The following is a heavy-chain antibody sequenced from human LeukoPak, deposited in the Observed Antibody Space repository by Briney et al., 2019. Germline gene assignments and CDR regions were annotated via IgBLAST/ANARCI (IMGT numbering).Heavy chain of an antibody. CDR2: IWYDGSNK. J-gene: IGHJ6*02. V-gene: IGHV3-33*03. Sequence: GGSLRLSCAASGFTFSNYGMHWVRQAPGKGLEWVAVIWYDGSNKYYGDSVKGRFTISRDNAKNSLYLQMSNLRAEDTAVYFCARGVGLDVWGQGATVTVSS. CDR1: GFTFSNYG. D-gene: IGHD3-16*01. CDR3: ARGVGLDV.